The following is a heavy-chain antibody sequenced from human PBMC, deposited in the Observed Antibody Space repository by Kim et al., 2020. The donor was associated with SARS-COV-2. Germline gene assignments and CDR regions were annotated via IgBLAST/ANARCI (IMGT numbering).Heavy chain of an antibody. D-gene: IGHD3-22*01. CDR3: TRDLWDHHDNSEDFDY. J-gene: IGHJ4*02. CDR1: VFTFSNSG. V-gene: IGHV3-33*08. Sequence: GGSLRLSCAASVFTFSNSGMHWVRQAPGKGLEWVAIIWYDGSNKNYADSVKGRFTISRDNSKNTLYLQMNSLRAEDTAVYFCTRDLWDHHDNSEDFDYWGQGTLVTVSS. CDR2: IWYDGSNK.